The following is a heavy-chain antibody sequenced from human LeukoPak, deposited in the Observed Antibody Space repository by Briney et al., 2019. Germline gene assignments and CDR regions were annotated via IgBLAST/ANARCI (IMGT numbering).Heavy chain of an antibody. CDR2: FDPKDGET. Sequence: ASVKVSCKVSGYTLTEFSMHWVRQAPGQGLEWMGGFDPKDGETIYAQKFQGKVTMTEDTSTDTAYMELSSLRSEDTAVYYCATAGYDYVWGSYRPPVLFDYWGQGTLVTVSS. D-gene: IGHD3-16*02. J-gene: IGHJ4*02. V-gene: IGHV1-24*01. CDR1: GYTLTEFS. CDR3: ATAGYDYVWGSYRPPVLFDY.